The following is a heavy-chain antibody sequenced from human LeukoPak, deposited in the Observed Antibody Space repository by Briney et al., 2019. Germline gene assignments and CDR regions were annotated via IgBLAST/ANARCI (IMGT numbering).Heavy chain of an antibody. CDR1: GFTFSSYS. V-gene: IGHV3-21*01. Sequence: GRSLRLSCAASGFTFSSYSMNWVRQAAGKGPEWVSSISSSSSYIYYADSVKGRFTISRDNAKNSLYLQMNSLRAEDTAVYYCARGGYSYGSYYYMDVWGKGTTVTVSS. CDR2: ISSSSSYI. CDR3: ARGGYSYGSYYYMDV. J-gene: IGHJ6*03. D-gene: IGHD5-18*01.